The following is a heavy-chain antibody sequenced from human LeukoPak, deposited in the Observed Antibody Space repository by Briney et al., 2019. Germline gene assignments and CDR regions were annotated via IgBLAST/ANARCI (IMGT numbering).Heavy chain of an antibody. CDR3: ARGVTETFDAFDI. CDR1: GGSCSGYY. CDR2: INHSGST. V-gene: IGHV4-34*01. D-gene: IGHD4-23*01. J-gene: IGHJ3*02. Sequence: SETLSLTCAVYGGSCSGYYWSWIRQPPGKGLEGIGEINHSGSTNYNPSLKSRVTISVDTSKNQFSLKLSSVTAADTAVYYCARGVTETFDAFDIWGQGTMVTVSS.